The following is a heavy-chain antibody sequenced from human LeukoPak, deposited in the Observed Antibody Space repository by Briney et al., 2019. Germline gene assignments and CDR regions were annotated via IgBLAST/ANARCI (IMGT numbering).Heavy chain of an antibody. J-gene: IGHJ4*02. CDR3: ARVDYYDSSGYYSPGFDY. CDR2: ISSSSSYI. CDR1: GFTFSSYS. D-gene: IGHD3-22*01. V-gene: IGHV3-21*01. Sequence: PGGSLRLSCAASGFTFSSYSMNWVRQAPGKGLEWVSSISSSSSYIYYADSVKGRFTISRDNAENSLYLQMNSLRAEDTAVYYCARVDYYDSSGYYSPGFDYWGQGTLVTVSS.